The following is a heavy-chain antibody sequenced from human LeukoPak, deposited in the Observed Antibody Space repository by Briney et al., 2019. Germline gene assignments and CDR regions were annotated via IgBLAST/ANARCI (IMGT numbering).Heavy chain of an antibody. Sequence: PGGSLRLSCAASGFTFSDYYMSWIRQAPGKGLEWVSYISSSGSTIYYADSVKGRFTISRDNAKSSLYLQMNSLRAEDTAVYYCARVAVAGMDPNWFDPWGQGTLVTVSS. D-gene: IGHD6-19*01. V-gene: IGHV3-11*04. CDR3: ARVAVAGMDPNWFDP. CDR1: GFTFSDYY. J-gene: IGHJ5*02. CDR2: ISSSGSTI.